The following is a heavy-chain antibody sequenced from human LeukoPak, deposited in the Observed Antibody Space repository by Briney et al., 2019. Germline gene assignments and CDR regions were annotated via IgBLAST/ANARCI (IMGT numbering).Heavy chain of an antibody. CDR3: ARRIDFWSGYQVDY. CDR2: IKQDGSEK. Sequence: SSGSYYWSWVRQAPGKGLEWAANIKQDGSEKYYVDSVRGRFTISRDNAKNSLYLQMNSLRAEDTAVYYCARRIDFWSGYQVDYWGQGTLVTVSS. J-gene: IGHJ4*02. CDR1: SSGSYY. D-gene: IGHD3-3*01. V-gene: IGHV3-7*01.